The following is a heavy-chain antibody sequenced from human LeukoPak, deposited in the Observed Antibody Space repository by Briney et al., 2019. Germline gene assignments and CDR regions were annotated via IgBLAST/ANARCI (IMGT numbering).Heavy chain of an antibody. Sequence: ASVKVSCKPCGYTFTSYGISWVRQAPGQGLEWMGWISAYNGNTNYAQKLQGRVNMTTDTSTSTAYMELRSLRSDDTAVYYCARGRKRATMNYWGQGTLVTVSS. CDR2: ISAYNGNT. J-gene: IGHJ4*02. D-gene: IGHD1-26*01. CDR3: ARGRKRATMNY. V-gene: IGHV1-18*01. CDR1: GYTFTSYG.